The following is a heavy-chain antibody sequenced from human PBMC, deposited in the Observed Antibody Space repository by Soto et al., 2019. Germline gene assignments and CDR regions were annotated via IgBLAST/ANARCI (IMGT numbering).Heavy chain of an antibody. CDR1: VGAFISSA. J-gene: IGHJ6*02. Sequence: QVQLVQSGAEVKKPGSSVKVSCKDSVGAFISSAISWVRQPPGQGLEWMGGIIPIFRTPDYGQKFQGRVTITADESARTVYMELRGLRSEYTAVYFCARDKDRQQLGGNYYYITDIWGQGTTVNVSS. D-gene: IGHD3-3*02. CDR3: ARDKDRQQLGGNYYYITDI. V-gene: IGHV1-69*12. CDR2: IIPIFRTP.